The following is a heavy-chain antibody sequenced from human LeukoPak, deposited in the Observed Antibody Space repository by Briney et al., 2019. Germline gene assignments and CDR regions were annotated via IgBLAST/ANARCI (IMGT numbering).Heavy chain of an antibody. D-gene: IGHD4-23*01. Sequence: GGSLRLSCAASGFTVGTNYMSWVRQAPGKGLEWVGRIKSKTDGGTTDYAAPVKGRFTISRDDSKNTLYLQMNSLKTEDTAVYYCTTRPGYGGYYWGQGTLVTVSS. CDR1: GFTVGTNY. CDR3: TTRPGYGGYY. CDR2: IKSKTDGGTT. V-gene: IGHV3-15*01. J-gene: IGHJ4*02.